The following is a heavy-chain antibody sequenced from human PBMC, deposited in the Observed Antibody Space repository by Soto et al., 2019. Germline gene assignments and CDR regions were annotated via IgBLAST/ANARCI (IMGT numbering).Heavy chain of an antibody. J-gene: IGHJ4*02. CDR2: ISGSGGST. CDR1: GFTFSRYA. Sequence: VQLLESGGGLVQPGGSLRLPCAASGFTFSRYAMHWVRQAPGKGLEWVSAISGSGGSTNYAGSVKGRFTISRDNSKNTLYLQMNSLRAEDTAVYYCAKGESAGDYCFGYWGQGTLVTVSS. V-gene: IGHV3-23*01. D-gene: IGHD4-17*01. CDR3: AKGESAGDYCFGY.